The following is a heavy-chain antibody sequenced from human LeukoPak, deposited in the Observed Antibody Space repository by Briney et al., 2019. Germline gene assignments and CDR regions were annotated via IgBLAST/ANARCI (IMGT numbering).Heavy chain of an antibody. J-gene: IGHJ6*02. CDR2: IYYSGST. CDR3: ARHSSGSDYGVAYYYYYYGMDV. CDR1: GGSISSYY. Sequence: TPSETLSLTCTVSGGSISSYYWSWIRQPPGKGLEWIGYIYYSGSTNYNPSLKSRVTISVDTSKNQFSLKLSSVTAADTAVYYCARHSSGSDYGVAYYYYYYGMDVWGQGTTVSVSS. D-gene: IGHD5-12*01. V-gene: IGHV4-59*08.